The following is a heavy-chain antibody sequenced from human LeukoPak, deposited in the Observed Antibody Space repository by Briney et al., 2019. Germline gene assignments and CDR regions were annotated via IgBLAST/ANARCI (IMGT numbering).Heavy chain of an antibody. V-gene: IGHV1-18*01. J-gene: IGHJ4*02. D-gene: IGHD2-15*01. CDR3: ARDQGDIVVVVAATFDY. CDR1: GYTFTSYG. CDR2: ISAHNGNT. Sequence: ASVKVSCKASGYTFTSYGISWVRQAPGQGLEWMGWISAHNGNTNYAQKLQGRVTMTTDTSTSTAYMELRSLRSDDTAVYYCARDQGDIVVVVAATFDYWGQGTLVTVSS.